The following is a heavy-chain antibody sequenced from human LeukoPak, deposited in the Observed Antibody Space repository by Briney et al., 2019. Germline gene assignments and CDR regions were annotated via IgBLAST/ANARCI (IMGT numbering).Heavy chain of an antibody. Sequence: GGSLRLSCAASGFTFSSYWMSWVRQAPGKGLEWVANIKQDGSEKYYVDSVKGRFTISRDNAKNSLYLQTNSLRAEDTAVYYCARDSRSATYGSGSYPFDYFGPVTLVPV. CDR2: IKQDGSEK. J-gene: IGHJ5*01. CDR1: GFTFSSYW. V-gene: IGHV3-7*01. D-gene: IGHD3-10*01. CDR3: ARDSRSATYGSGSYPFDY.